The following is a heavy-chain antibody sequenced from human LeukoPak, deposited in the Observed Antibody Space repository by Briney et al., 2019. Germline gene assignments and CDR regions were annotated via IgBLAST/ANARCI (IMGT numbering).Heavy chain of an antibody. CDR2: IYYSGTT. CDR3: ARHSSAARPNFDY. V-gene: IGHV4-39*01. J-gene: IGHJ4*02. D-gene: IGHD6-6*01. CDR1: GGSISGSNYY. Sequence: PSETLSLTCTVSGGSISGSNYYWGWIRQPPGKGLEWIGSIYYSGTTYYNPSLKSRFTISVDTSKNQFSLEVTSMTAADTAVYYCARHSSAARPNFDYWGQGTLVTVSS.